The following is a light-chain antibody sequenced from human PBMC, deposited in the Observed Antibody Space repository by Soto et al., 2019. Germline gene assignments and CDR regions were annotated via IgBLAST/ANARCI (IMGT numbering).Light chain of an antibody. Sequence: QSVLTQPPSVSGAPGQRVTISCTGSGANIGAPFNVHWYQQLPGTAPKLLVYGNNNRPSGAPDRFSGSKSGTSASLAITGLQAEDEADYYCAAWDDSLNGYVFGTGTKVTVL. CDR2: GNN. J-gene: IGLJ1*01. CDR3: AAWDDSLNGYV. CDR1: GANIGAPFN. V-gene: IGLV1-40*01.